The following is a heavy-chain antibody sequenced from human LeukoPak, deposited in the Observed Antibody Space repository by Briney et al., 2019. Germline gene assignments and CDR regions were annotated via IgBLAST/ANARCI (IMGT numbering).Heavy chain of an antibody. CDR3: ARVGIAVAGNGFDC. J-gene: IGHJ4*02. CDR1: GGSISSGSYY. Sequence: PSQTLSLTCTVSGGSISSGSYYWSWIRQPAGKGLEWIGRIYTSGITNYNPSLKSRVTISVDTSKNQFSLKLSSVTAADTAVYYCARVGIAVAGNGFDCWGQGTLVTVSS. D-gene: IGHD6-19*01. CDR2: IYTSGIT. V-gene: IGHV4-61*02.